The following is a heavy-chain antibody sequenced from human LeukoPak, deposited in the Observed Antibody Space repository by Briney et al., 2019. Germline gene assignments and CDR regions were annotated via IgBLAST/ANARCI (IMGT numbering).Heavy chain of an antibody. CDR2: INHSGGT. D-gene: IGHD1-26*01. CDR3: AGSGSYYGY. CDR1: GGSFSGYY. Sequence: PSETLSLTCAVYGGSFSGYYWSWIRQPPGKGLEWIGEINHSGGTNYNPSLKSRVTISVDTSKNQFSLKLSSVTAADTAVYYCAGSGSYYGYWGQGTLVTVSS. V-gene: IGHV4-34*01. J-gene: IGHJ4*02.